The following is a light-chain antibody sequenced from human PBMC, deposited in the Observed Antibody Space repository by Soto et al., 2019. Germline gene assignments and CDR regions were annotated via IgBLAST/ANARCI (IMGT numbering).Light chain of an antibody. Sequence: QSVLTQPASVSGSPGQSITISCTGTSNDIGFYNYVACYQHHPGKAPKLLIYDVNRRPSEVSSRFSGSKSGYTASLTISGLQAEDEADYYCLSYTTGSTRIFGGGTKVTVL. V-gene: IGLV2-14*03. CDR3: LSYTTGSTRI. CDR1: SNDIGFYNY. CDR2: DVN. J-gene: IGLJ2*01.